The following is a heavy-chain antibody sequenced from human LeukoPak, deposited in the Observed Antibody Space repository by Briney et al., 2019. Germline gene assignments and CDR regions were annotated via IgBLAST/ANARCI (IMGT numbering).Heavy chain of an antibody. V-gene: IGHV3-48*04. CDR3: ARGDNDSSGYYLFRLAWFDP. CDR1: GFTFSSYS. CDR2: ISSSSSTI. Sequence: PGGSLRLSCAASGFTFSSYSMNWVRQAPGKGLEWVSYISSSSSTIYYADSVKGRFTISRDNAKNSLYLQMNSLRAEDTAVYYCARGDNDSSGYYLFRLAWFDPWGQGTLVTVSS. J-gene: IGHJ5*02. D-gene: IGHD3-22*01.